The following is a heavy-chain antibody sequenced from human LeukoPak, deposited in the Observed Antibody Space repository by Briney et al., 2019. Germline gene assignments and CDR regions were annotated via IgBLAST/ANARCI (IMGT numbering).Heavy chain of an antibody. CDR3: ARPNSTSYYDSRGYDAFDV. D-gene: IGHD3-22*01. J-gene: IGHJ3*01. CDR2: SYPDDSNT. Sequence: GAPLQISCKASGSIFTNYWIGGVRQLPGKGLELTGVSYPDDSNTRYSPSFQGQVTISADKSVRTAYLQWGSLKASDTAMYYCARPNSTSYYDSRGYDAFDVWGQGTMVTVSS. CDR1: GSIFTNYW. V-gene: IGHV5-51*01.